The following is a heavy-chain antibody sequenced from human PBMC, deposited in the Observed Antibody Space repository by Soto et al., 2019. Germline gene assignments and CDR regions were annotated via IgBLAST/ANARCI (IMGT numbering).Heavy chain of an antibody. CDR2: IKSKTDGGTT. Sequence: PGGSLRLSCAASGFTFSNAWMSWVRQAPGKGLEWVGRIKSKTDGGTTDYAAPVKGRFTISRDESKNTLYLQMNSLKTEDTAVYYCTIGAGRSDFDYWGQGTLVTVSS. CDR1: GFTFSNAW. J-gene: IGHJ4*02. D-gene: IGHD3-10*01. CDR3: TIGAGRSDFDY. V-gene: IGHV3-15*01.